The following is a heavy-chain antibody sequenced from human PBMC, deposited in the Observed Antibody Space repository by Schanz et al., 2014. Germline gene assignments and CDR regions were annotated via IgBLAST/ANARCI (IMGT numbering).Heavy chain of an antibody. V-gene: IGHV3-33*08. D-gene: IGHD1-1*01. Sequence: VQVVESGGGLVQPGGSLRLSCTASGFTFSSYGMHWVRQAPGKGLEWVAVIWYDGSNKYYADSVKGRFTISRDNSKNTLFLQMNSLRPEDTAVYYCARGRVLESWGQGTLVTVSA. CDR2: IWYDGSNK. CDR3: ARGRVLES. J-gene: IGHJ5*02. CDR1: GFTFSSYG.